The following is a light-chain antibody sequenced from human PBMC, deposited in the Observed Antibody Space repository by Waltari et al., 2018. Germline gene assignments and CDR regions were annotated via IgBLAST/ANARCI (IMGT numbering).Light chain of an antibody. V-gene: IGKV3-15*01. CDR1: QCISNN. J-gene: IGKJ2*01. CDR2: GAS. CDR3: QQYNTWPPIT. Sequence: EIVMTQSPATLSVSPGERATLSCRASQCISNNLAWYQHKPGQPPRPLISGASTRATGVPARFSGGGSGTEFSLTISSLQSEDSAIYFCQQYNTWPPITFGQGTKLEIK.